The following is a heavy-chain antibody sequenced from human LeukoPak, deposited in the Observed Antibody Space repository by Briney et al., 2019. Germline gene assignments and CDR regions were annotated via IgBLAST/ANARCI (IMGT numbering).Heavy chain of an antibody. CDR3: ARAGRYSYGFWYYFDY. J-gene: IGHJ4*02. Sequence: GGSLRLSCAASGFTFSNYGMHWVRQAPGKGLEWVAVISDDGSNKYYADSVKGRFTISRDNSKNTLYLQMNSLRAEDTAVYYCARAGRYSYGFWYYFDYWGQGTLVTVSS. D-gene: IGHD5-18*01. CDR1: GFTFSNYG. CDR2: ISDDGSNK. V-gene: IGHV3-30*19.